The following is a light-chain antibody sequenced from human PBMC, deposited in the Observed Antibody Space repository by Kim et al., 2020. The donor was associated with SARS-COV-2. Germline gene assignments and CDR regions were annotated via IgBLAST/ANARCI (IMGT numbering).Light chain of an antibody. CDR1: QTISTY. V-gene: IGKV1-39*01. Sequence: ASVGDSVTITCRASQTISTYVNWYQQRPGRAPHLLIYAASHLHSGVPSRFSGSGSGTVFTLTISDVQPEDGATYYCHQTHTSPRTFGHGTKVDIK. CDR2: AAS. CDR3: HQTHTSPRT. J-gene: IGKJ1*01.